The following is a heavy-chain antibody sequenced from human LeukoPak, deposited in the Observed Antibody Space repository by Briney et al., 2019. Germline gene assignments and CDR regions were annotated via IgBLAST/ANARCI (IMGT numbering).Heavy chain of an antibody. D-gene: IGHD3-10*01. CDR2: IIPIFGTA. CDR3: ARDVLTGPDYYYYGMDV. CDR1: GYTFTGYY. V-gene: IGHV1-69*13. J-gene: IGHJ6*02. Sequence: SVKVSCKASGYTFTGYYMHWVRQAPGQGLEWMGGIIPIFGTANYAQKFQGRVTITADESTSTAYMELSSLRSEDTAVYYCARDVLTGPDYYYYGMDVWGQGTTVTVSS.